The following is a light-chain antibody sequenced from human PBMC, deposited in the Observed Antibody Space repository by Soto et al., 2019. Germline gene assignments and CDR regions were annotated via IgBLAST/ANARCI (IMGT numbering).Light chain of an antibody. V-gene: IGKV3-20*01. J-gene: IGKJ1*01. CDR2: GAS. Sequence: EIVLTQSPGTLSLSPGERATLSCRASQSVRSNYLAWYRQTPGQAPRLLIYGASNRATGIPDRFSGSGSGTDFTLIISRLEPEDFALHYCQQYGSSPWTFGQGTKVEIK. CDR3: QQYGSSPWT. CDR1: QSVRSNY.